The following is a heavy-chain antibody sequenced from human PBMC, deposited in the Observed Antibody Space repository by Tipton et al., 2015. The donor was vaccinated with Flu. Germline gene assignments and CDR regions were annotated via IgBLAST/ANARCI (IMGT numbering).Heavy chain of an antibody. CDR2: IRQDGNER. CDR1: GFIFTDYW. CDR3: AKDDLRASTLRNAFDI. D-gene: IGHD2-21*02. J-gene: IGHJ3*02. Sequence: SLRLSCAASGFIFTDYWMAWVRQAPGKGLEWVANIRQDGNERYYVDSVKGRFTISRDNSKNTLYLQMNSLRAEDTAVYYCAKDDLRASTLRNAFDIWGQGTMVTVSS. V-gene: IGHV3-7*03.